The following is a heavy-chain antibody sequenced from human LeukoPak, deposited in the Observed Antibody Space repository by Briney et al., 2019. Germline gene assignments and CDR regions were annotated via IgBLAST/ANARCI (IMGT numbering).Heavy chain of an antibody. CDR2: ISSSSSYT. V-gene: IGHV3-21*05. CDR3: ARVGYYDILTGYCPFDY. J-gene: IGHJ4*02. Sequence: KPGGSLRLSCATSGFTFTSYSINWVRQAPGKGLEWVSYISSSSSYTNYADSVKGRFTISRDNAKNSLYLQMNSLRAEDTAVYYCARVGYYDILTGYCPFDYWGQGTLVTVSS. D-gene: IGHD3-9*01. CDR1: GFTFTSYS.